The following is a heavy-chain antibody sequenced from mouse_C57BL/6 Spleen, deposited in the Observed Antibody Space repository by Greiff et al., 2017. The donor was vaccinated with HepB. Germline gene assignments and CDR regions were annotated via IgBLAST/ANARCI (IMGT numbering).Heavy chain of an antibody. CDR3: ARGTTVVAGDY. D-gene: IGHD1-1*01. J-gene: IGHJ2*01. CDR1: GYTFTSYW. V-gene: IGHV1-55*01. Sequence: QVQLKQPGAELVKPGASVKMSCKASGYTFTSYWITWVKQRPGQGLEWIGDIYPGSGSTNYNEKFKSKATLTVDTSSSTAYMQLSSLTSEDSAVYYCARGTTVVAGDYWGQGTTLTVSS. CDR2: IYPGSGST.